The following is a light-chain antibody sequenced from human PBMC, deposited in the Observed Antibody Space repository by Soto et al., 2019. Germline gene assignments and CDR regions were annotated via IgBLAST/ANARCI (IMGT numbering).Light chain of an antibody. CDR3: QHYNSYPWT. CDR2: HAS. CDR1: QTINNC. Sequence: DIQLTQSPSTLSASIGDRVTITCRASQTINNCLAWYQQKPGKAPNLLLYHASNLETGVPSRFSGSTFGTEFTRTISSLQPDDFATYYCQHYNSYPWTFGQGTKGEIK. J-gene: IGKJ1*01. V-gene: IGKV1-5*01.